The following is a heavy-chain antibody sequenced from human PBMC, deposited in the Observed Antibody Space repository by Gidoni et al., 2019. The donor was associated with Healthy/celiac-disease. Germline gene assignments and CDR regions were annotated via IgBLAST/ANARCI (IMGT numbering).Heavy chain of an antibody. J-gene: IGHJ5*02. CDR3: ARGGFWSGHNWFDP. D-gene: IGHD3-3*01. CDR1: GGSFSGYY. Sequence: QVQLQQWCAGLLKPSETLSLTCAVHGGSFSGYYWSWIRQPPGKGLEWIGEINHSGSTNYNPSLKSRVTISVDTSKSQFSLKLSSVTAADTAVYYCARGGFWSGHNWFDPWGQGTLVTVSS. CDR2: INHSGST. V-gene: IGHV4-34*01.